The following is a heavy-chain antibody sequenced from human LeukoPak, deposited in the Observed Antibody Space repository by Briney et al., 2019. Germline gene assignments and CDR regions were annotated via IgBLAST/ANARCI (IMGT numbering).Heavy chain of an antibody. CDR2: ISSSSSTI. J-gene: IGHJ4*02. V-gene: IGHV3-48*02. CDR3: ARGDGWFGELLNFDN. Sequence: GGSLRLSCAASGFTFRAYSMNWVRQAPGKGLEWVSYISSSSSTIYYADSVKGRFTISRDNAKNSLYLQMNSLRDEDTAVYYCARGDGWFGELLNFDNWGQGTLVTVPS. CDR1: GFTFRAYS. D-gene: IGHD3-10*01.